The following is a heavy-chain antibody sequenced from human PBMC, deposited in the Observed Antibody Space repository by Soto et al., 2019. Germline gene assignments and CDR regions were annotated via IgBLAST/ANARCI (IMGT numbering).Heavy chain of an antibody. D-gene: IGHD3-10*01. Sequence: EMQLLESGGGLVQPGGSLRLSCAASGFTFSHYAMSWVRQAPGKGLEWVSTIIAGGGDTYYAESVKGRFTISRDNSKNTLYMQMNSLRAEDTALYYCAKKYSYDLGTYLYHFDCWGQGTLVTVSS. CDR1: GFTFSHYA. CDR2: IIAGGGDT. CDR3: AKKYSYDLGTYLYHFDC. J-gene: IGHJ4*02. V-gene: IGHV3-23*01.